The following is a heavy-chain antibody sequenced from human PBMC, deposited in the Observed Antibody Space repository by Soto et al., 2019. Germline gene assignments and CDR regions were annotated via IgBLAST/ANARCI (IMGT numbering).Heavy chain of an antibody. V-gene: IGHV1-69*13. CDR2: IIPIFGTA. Sequence: ASVPVACKASGGTFRSYAVSWVRQAPGQGLEWMGGIIPIFGTANYAQKFQGRVTITADESTSTAYMELSSLRSEDTAVYYCASRRGTIFGVVINRSPGFWFDPWGQGTLVTVSS. CDR3: ASRRGTIFGVVINRSPGFWFDP. J-gene: IGHJ5*02. D-gene: IGHD3-3*01. CDR1: GGTFRSYA.